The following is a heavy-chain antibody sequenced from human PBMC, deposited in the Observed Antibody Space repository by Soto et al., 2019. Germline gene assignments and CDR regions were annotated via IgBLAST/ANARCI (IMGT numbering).Heavy chain of an antibody. CDR2: VFYAGTT. CDR3: ARHGGTTPFDN. J-gene: IGHJ4*01. V-gene: IGHV4-39*01. D-gene: IGHD4-17*01. Sequence: SETLSLTCAVSGDSIRGSDYYWGWIRQPPGKGLEWIGSVFYAGTTYHNPSLQSRLSLSVDTSKNLFSLRLSSVTATDTAVYYCARHGGTTPFDNWGHGSPVTVSS. CDR1: GDSIRGSDYY.